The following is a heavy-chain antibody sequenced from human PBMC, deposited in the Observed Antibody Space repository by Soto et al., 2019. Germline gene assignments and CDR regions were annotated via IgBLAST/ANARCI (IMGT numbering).Heavy chain of an antibody. V-gene: IGHV5-51*01. CDR1: GYSFTSYW. Sequence: LGESLKISCKGSGYSFTSYWIGWVRQMPGKGLEWMGIIYPGDSDTRYSPSFQGQVTISADKSISTAYLQWSSLKASDTAMYYCARHVRYRSSTSCYRYPDYYYYGMDVWGQGTTVTVSS. D-gene: IGHD2-2*02. CDR2: IYPGDSDT. CDR3: ARHVRYRSSTSCYRYPDYYYYGMDV. J-gene: IGHJ6*02.